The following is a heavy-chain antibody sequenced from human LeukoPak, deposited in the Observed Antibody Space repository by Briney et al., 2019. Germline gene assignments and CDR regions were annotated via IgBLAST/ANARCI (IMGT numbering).Heavy chain of an antibody. CDR3: ASNIVVVPAAIRYYYYMDV. J-gene: IGHJ6*03. V-gene: IGHV1-69*01. CDR2: IIPIFGTA. CDR1: GGTFSSYA. Sequence: SVNVSCKASGGTFSSYAISWMRQAPGQGLEWMGGIIPIFGTANYAQKFQGRVTITADESTSTAYMELSSLRSEDTAVYYCASNIVVVPAAIRYYYYMDVWGKGTTVTVSS. D-gene: IGHD2-2*01.